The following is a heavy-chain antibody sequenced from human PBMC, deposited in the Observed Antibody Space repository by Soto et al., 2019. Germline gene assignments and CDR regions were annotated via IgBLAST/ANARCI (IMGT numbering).Heavy chain of an antibody. CDR1: GFTFRSYA. CDR2: IWYDGSNQ. J-gene: IGHJ5*02. V-gene: IGHV3-33*01. D-gene: IGHD4-17*01. CDR3: ARDQDGPGSSRFDP. Sequence: QGQVVESGGGMVQPGTSLRLSCAASGFTFRSYAVHWVSQAPGKGLEWVASIWYDGSNQHYAHSVRGRFTISRDNSKNTLLLHMRSLSVDDTADYYCARDQDGPGSSRFDPSGQGTLVTVSS.